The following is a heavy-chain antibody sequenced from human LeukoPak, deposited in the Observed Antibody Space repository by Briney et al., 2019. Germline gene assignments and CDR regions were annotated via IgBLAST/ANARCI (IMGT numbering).Heavy chain of an antibody. CDR1: GGTFSIYA. J-gene: IGHJ1*01. CDR3: VLGIAVADPFQH. CDR2: IIPIFGTA. D-gene: IGHD6-19*01. Sequence: SVTVSFKASGGTFSIYAISWVRQAPGQGLEWMGGIIPIFGTANYAQKFQGRVTITADKSTSTAYMELSSLRSEDTAVYYCVLGIAVADPFQHWGQGTLVTVSS. V-gene: IGHV1-69*06.